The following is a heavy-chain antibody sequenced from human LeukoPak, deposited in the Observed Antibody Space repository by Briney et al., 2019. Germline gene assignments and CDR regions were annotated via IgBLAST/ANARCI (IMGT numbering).Heavy chain of an antibody. J-gene: IGHJ1*01. V-gene: IGHV3-30*02. CDR3: AKASIAVAGSVYFQH. CDR1: GFTFNSYG. Sequence: PRGSLTLSCAASGFTFNSYGMHWVRQAPGKGLEWVAFIRFDGSDKYYADSVRGRLTISRDNSKNTLYLQMNSLRAEDTAVYYCAKASIAVAGSVYFQHWGQGTLVTVSS. D-gene: IGHD6-19*01. CDR2: IRFDGSDK.